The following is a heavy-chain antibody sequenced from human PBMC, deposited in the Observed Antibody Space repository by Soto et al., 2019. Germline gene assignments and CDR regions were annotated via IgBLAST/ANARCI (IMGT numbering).Heavy chain of an antibody. CDR2: IYHSGST. CDR1: GGSISSGGYS. D-gene: IGHD3-16*01. V-gene: IGHV4-30-2*01. Sequence: QPQLQESGSGLVKPSQTLSLTCAVSGGSISSGGYSWSWIRQPPGKGLEWIGYIYHSGSTYYNPSLRSRVTISVDRSKNQFSLKLSSVTAADTAVYYCARNDRIGGNAFDIWGQGTMVTVSS. CDR3: ARNDRIGGNAFDI. J-gene: IGHJ3*02.